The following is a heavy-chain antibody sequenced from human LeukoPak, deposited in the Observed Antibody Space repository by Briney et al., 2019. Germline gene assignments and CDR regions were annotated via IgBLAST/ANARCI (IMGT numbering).Heavy chain of an antibody. CDR2: INPNSGGT. Sequence: GASVKVSCKASGYTFTGYYMHWVRQAPGQGLEWMGRINPNSGGTNYAQKFQGRVTMTRDTSISTAYMEPSRLRSDDTAVYYCARSQAATPADFDYWGQGTLVTVSS. CDR3: ARSQAATPADFDY. CDR1: GYTFTGYY. J-gene: IGHJ4*02. V-gene: IGHV1-2*06. D-gene: IGHD2-15*01.